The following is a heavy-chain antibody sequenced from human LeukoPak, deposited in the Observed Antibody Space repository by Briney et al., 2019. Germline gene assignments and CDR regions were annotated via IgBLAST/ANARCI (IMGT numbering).Heavy chain of an antibody. Sequence: PGGSLRLSCAASGFTFSSYAMSWVRQAPGKGLEWVSAISGSGGSTYYAASVKGRFTISRDNSKNTLYLQMNSLRAEDTAVYYCAKDCSSTSCLLPDYWGQGTLVTVSS. CDR2: ISGSGGST. CDR1: GFTFSSYA. V-gene: IGHV3-23*01. CDR3: AKDCSSTSCLLPDY. D-gene: IGHD2-2*01. J-gene: IGHJ4*02.